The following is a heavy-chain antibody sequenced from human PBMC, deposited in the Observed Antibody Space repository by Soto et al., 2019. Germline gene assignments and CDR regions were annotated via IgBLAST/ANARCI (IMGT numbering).Heavy chain of an antibody. CDR1: GDFISSGDYY. D-gene: IGHD3-10*01. V-gene: IGHV4-30-4*01. Sequence: ASETLSLTCAVSGDFISSGDYYWSWIRQPPGKGLEWIGYIYYSGTTYYNPSLRSRVIISVDTSKNQFSLKLSSVTAADTAVYYCARAYSYGSGRFDYWGQGNLVTVSS. CDR2: IYYSGTT. J-gene: IGHJ4*02. CDR3: ARAYSYGSGRFDY.